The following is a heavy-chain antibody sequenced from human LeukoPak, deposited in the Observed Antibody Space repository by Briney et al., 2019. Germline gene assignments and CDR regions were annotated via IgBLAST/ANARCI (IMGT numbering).Heavy chain of an antibody. CDR1: GFTFSNAW. CDR3: TTDRVYGDYASPTD. J-gene: IGHJ4*02. V-gene: IGHV3-15*01. D-gene: IGHD4-17*01. CDR2: IKSKTDGGTT. Sequence: GGSLRLSCAASGFTFSNAWMSWVRKAPGKGLEWVGRIKSKTDGGTTDYAAPVKGRFTISRDDSKNTLYLQMNSLKTEDTAVYYCTTDRVYGDYASPTDWGQGTLVTVSS.